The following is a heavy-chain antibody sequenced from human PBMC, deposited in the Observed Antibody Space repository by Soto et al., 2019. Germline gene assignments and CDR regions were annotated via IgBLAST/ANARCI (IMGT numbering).Heavy chain of an antibody. V-gene: IGHV3-30*03. CDR1: GFTFSSYG. D-gene: IGHD2-2*01. J-gene: IGHJ6*02. Sequence: GGSLRLSCAASGFTFSSYGMHWVRQAPGKGLEWVAVISYDGSNKYYADSVKGRFTISRDNAKNTLYLQMNSLRAEDTAVYYCARDLLLGYCSSTSCSSWYYYGMDVWGQGTTVTVSS. CDR2: ISYDGSNK. CDR3: ARDLLLGYCSSTSCSSWYYYGMDV.